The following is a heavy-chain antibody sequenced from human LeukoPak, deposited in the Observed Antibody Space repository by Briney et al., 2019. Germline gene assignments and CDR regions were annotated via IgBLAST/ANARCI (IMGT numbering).Heavy chain of an antibody. CDR1: GYTFTSYG. J-gene: IGHJ4*02. CDR2: VSAYNGNT. Sequence: ASVTVSCKASGYTFTSYGMSWVRQAPGQGLEWMGWVSAYNGNTNYAQKLQGRVTMTTDTSTSTAYMELRSLRSDDTAVYYCARDTTYGDYVVGFDYWGQGTLVTVSS. V-gene: IGHV1-18*01. CDR3: ARDTTYGDYVVGFDY. D-gene: IGHD4-17*01.